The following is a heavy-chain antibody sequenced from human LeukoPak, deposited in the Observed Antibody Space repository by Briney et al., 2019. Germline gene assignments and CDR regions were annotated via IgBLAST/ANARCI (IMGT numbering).Heavy chain of an antibody. J-gene: IGHJ3*02. CDR2: ISGSGIK. Sequence: GGSLRLSCAASRFTFSSYEMSWVRQAPGKGLEWVSFISGSGIKHYADSVKGRFTISSDNDKNSLYLLMNSLRVEDTAVYYCAREDTGVALYIWDQGTTVTV. D-gene: IGHD2-8*01. CDR3: AREDTGVALYI. CDR1: RFTFSSYE. V-gene: IGHV3-48*03.